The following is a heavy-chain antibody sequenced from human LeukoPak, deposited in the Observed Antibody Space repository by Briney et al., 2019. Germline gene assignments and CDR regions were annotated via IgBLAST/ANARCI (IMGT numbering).Heavy chain of an antibody. V-gene: IGHV4-39*01. Sequence: PSETLSLTCTVSGDSISSSSYYWGWIRQPPGKGLEWIGSIYYSGSTYNNPSLKSRVTISVDTSKKQFSLKLGSVTAADTAVYYCARGVPALYYFYYYMDVWGKGTTVTVSS. CDR3: ARGVPALYYFYYYMDV. J-gene: IGHJ6*03. CDR1: GDSISSSSYY. D-gene: IGHD2-2*01. CDR2: IYYSGST.